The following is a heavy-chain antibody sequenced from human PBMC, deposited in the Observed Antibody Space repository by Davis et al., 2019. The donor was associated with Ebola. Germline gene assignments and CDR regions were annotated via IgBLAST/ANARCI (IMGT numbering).Heavy chain of an antibody. Sequence: PSETLSLTCTVSGGSISSYYWSWIRQPPGKGLEWIGCIFYSGSSNYNPSLKSRVTISVDTSKNQFSLKLSSVTSADTAVYYCARLPGLYCSGGSCYSVFDFWGQGTLVTVSS. D-gene: IGHD2-15*01. CDR2: IFYSGSS. CDR1: GGSISSYY. CDR3: ARLPGLYCSGGSCYSVFDF. J-gene: IGHJ4*02. V-gene: IGHV4-59*01.